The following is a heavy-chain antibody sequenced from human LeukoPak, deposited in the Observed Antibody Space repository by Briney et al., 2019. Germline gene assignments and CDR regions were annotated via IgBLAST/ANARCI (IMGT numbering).Heavy chain of an antibody. CDR1: GYTFIHHY. CDR2: INPNSDDT. D-gene: IGHD3-10*01. Sequence: ASVKVSCKSSGYTFIHHYIHWVRQAPGQGLEWMGWINPNSDDTNYAQKFQGRVTMTRDTSISTVYMELTRLRSDDTAVYYCVRIYRGPDYWGQGTLVTVSS. V-gene: IGHV1-2*02. CDR3: VRIYRGPDY. J-gene: IGHJ4*02.